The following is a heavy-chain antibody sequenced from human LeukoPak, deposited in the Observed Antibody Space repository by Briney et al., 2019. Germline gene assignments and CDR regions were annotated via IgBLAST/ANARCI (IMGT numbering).Heavy chain of an antibody. J-gene: IGHJ6*03. V-gene: IGHV4-39*07. Sequence: SETLSLTCTVSTGSISSSSYYWAWIRQPPGKGLEWIGSIYYSGNAYYNPSLKSRVTISVDTSKNQFSLKLNSVTAADTAVYYCARVPEGIAAATTWGYYYMDVWGKGTTVTVSS. CDR2: IYYSGNA. CDR1: TGSISSSSYY. D-gene: IGHD6-13*01. CDR3: ARVPEGIAAATTWGYYYMDV.